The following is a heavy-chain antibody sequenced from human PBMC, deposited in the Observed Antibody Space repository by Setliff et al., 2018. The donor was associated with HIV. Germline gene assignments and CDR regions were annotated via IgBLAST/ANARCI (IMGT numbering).Heavy chain of an antibody. CDR3: ARYKCINFACVGFDI. CDR1: RDSINGHW. CDR2: IHYSGIT. D-gene: IGHD3-9*01. J-gene: IGHJ3*02. Sequence: PSETLSLTCTVSRDSINGHWWSWIRQPPGKGLEWTGSIHYSGITHDNPSLKSRLTMSVDTSKNQVSLKLTSVTAADTAVYYCARYKCINFACVGFDIWGQGTVVTVSS. V-gene: IGHV4-59*11.